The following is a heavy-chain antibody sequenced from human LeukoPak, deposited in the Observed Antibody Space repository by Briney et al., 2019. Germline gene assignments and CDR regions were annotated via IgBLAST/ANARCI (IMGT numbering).Heavy chain of an antibody. V-gene: IGHV3-23*01. D-gene: IGHD3-22*01. CDR2: ISGSSIST. Sequence: GGSLRLSCAASGFTFSTYAMNWVRQAPGKGLEWVSAISGSSISTYYADSVKGRFTISRDNSKNTLYLQMNSLRAEDTAVYYCAKVRMITMIAYDAFDIWGQGTMVTVSS. J-gene: IGHJ3*02. CDR3: AKVRMITMIAYDAFDI. CDR1: GFTFSTYA.